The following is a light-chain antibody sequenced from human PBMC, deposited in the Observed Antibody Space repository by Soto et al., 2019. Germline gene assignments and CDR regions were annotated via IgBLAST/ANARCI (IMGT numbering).Light chain of an antibody. V-gene: IGKV3-20*01. J-gene: IGKJ4*01. CDR1: QSVSSSY. Sequence: EIVLTQSPGTLSLSPGERATLSCRASQSVSSSYLAWYQQKPGQAPRLLIYGASSRATGIPDRFSGSGSETDFTLTITRLEPEDFAMYYCQQYDNSPLTFGGGTKVDIK. CDR2: GAS. CDR3: QQYDNSPLT.